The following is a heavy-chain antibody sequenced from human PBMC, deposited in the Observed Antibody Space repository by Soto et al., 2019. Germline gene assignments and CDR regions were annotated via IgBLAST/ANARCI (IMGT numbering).Heavy chain of an antibody. Sequence: ASLKVSCKASGGTFSSYAISWVRQAPGQGLEWMGGIIPIFGTANYAQKFQGRVTITADESTSTAYMELSSLRSEDTAVYYCAGETKKTFSNWTITIFGLGYLPQYYYYGMDVWGQGTTVTVSS. CDR3: AGETKKTFSNWTITIFGLGYLPQYYYYGMDV. J-gene: IGHJ6*02. D-gene: IGHD3-3*01. CDR1: GGTFSSYA. CDR2: IIPIFGTA. V-gene: IGHV1-69*13.